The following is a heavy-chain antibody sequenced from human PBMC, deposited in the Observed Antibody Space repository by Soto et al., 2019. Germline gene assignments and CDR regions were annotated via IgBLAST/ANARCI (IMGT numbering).Heavy chain of an antibody. CDR1: GFTFSSFA. J-gene: IGHJ3*02. Sequence: GSLRLSCAVSGFTFSSFAMNWVRQAPGKGLEWVSYISGSGSTIYYADSVKGRFTTSRDNAKNSLYLQANSLRAEDTAVYYCAREDHSGSFYGAFDIWGQGTVVTVSS. CDR2: ISGSGSTI. D-gene: IGHD1-26*01. V-gene: IGHV3-48*03. CDR3: AREDHSGSFYGAFDI.